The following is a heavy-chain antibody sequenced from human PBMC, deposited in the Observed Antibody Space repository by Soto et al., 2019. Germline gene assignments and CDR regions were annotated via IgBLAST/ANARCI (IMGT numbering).Heavy chain of an antibody. CDR2: IMPVFRTP. V-gene: IGHV1-69*12. D-gene: IGHD2-8*01. CDR1: GGTFRTAA. J-gene: IGHJ6*02. Sequence: QVQLEQSGAEVKKPGSSVKVSCKASGGTFRTAAISWVRQAPGQGLEWMGGIMPVFRTPDYAQKFQGRVTMAADESTNTAYMEFRGLRSDATAVYYCARANERPQLGGNYYYILDVWGQGTTITVSS. CDR3: ARANERPQLGGNYYYILDV.